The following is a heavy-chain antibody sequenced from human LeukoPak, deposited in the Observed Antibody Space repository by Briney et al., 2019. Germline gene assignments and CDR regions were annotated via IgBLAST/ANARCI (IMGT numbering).Heavy chain of an antibody. D-gene: IGHD6-19*01. V-gene: IGHV3-21*01. J-gene: IGHJ4*02. CDR2: ISSSSNYI. Sequence: PGGSLRLSCAASGFTFSSYNMNWVRQAPGKGLEWVSSISSSSNYIYYADSVKGRFTISRDNAKNSLYLQMNSLRAEDTAVYYCARGVVAGTFDYWGQGTLVTVSS. CDR1: GFTFSSYN. CDR3: ARGVVAGTFDY.